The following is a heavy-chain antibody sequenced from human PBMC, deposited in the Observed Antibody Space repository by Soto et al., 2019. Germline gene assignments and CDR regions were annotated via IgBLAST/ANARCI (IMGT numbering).Heavy chain of an antibody. Sequence: ASVKVSCKASGYTFTSYGISWVRQAPGQGLEWMGWISAYNGNTNYAQKLQGRVTMTTDTSTSTAYMELSSLRAEDTAVYYCAKGNYDILTGYYMNWFDPWGQGTLVTVSS. CDR2: ISAYNGNT. D-gene: IGHD3-9*01. V-gene: IGHV1-18*01. CDR3: AKGNYDILTGYYMNWFDP. CDR1: GYTFTSYG. J-gene: IGHJ5*02.